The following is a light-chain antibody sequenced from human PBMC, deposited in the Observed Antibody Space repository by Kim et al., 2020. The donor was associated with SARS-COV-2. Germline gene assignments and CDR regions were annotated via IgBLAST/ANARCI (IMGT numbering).Light chain of an antibody. Sequence: PATGSGRCSQSLIKYEEGNAYVNGCHQRPGQSESRLIYQVSIRGSGVPDRFSGSGSDTEFTLKISRVEAEDVGVYYCMQGRHWPYTFGQGTKLEI. V-gene: IGKV2-30*01. CDR2: QVS. CDR1: QSLIKYEEGNAY. CDR3: MQGRHWPYT. J-gene: IGKJ2*01.